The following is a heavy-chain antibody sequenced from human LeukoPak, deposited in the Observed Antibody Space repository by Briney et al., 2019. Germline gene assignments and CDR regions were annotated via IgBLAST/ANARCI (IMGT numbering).Heavy chain of an antibody. CDR3: ARPNDYGSSEPFDY. CDR2: IYPGDSDT. CDR1: GYSFTSYW. D-gene: IGHD4-17*01. V-gene: IGHV5-51*01. J-gene: IGHJ4*02. Sequence: VKISCKGSGYSFTSYWIGWVRQMPGKGLEWMGIIYPGDSDTRYSPSFQGQITISADKSISTAYLQWSSLKASDTAMYYCARPNDYGSSEPFDYWGQGTLVTVSS.